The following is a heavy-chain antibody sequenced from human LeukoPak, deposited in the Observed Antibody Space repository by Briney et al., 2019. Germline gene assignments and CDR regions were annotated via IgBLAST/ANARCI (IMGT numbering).Heavy chain of an antibody. J-gene: IGHJ5*02. D-gene: IGHD7-27*01. Sequence: SETLSLTCTVSGASVTDYYWSWIRQSPGKGLEWISYIHHSGNSDYNPSLRSRVTTSLDTSKNQFSLNLISVTAADTAVYYCTRGHWGLQSSGQGTLVTVYS. CDR1: GASVTDYY. CDR3: TRGHWGLQS. CDR2: IHHSGNS. V-gene: IGHV4-59*02.